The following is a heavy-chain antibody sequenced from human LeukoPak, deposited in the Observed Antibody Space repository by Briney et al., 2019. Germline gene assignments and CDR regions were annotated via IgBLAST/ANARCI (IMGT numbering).Heavy chain of an antibody. CDR3: ARHYYEGGGYFDY. CDR2: IYYSGST. J-gene: IGHJ4*02. CDR1: GGSISSGGYY. Sequence: NPSETLSLTCTVSGGSISSGGYYWSWIRQHPGKGLEWIGYIYYSGSTYYNPSLKSRVTISVDTSKNQFSLKLSSVTAADTAAYYCARHYYEGGGYFDYWGQGTLVTVSS. D-gene: IGHD3-22*01. V-gene: IGHV4-31*03.